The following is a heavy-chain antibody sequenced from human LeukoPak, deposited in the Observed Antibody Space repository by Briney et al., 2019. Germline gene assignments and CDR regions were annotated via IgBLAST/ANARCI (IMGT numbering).Heavy chain of an antibody. CDR2: ISGSGGST. Sequence: GGSLRLSCAASGFTFSSYAMSWVRQAPGKGLEWVSAISGSGGSTYYADSVKGRFTISRDNSRNTLYLQMNSLRAEDTAVYYCAKDQTLGDGLFDYWGQGTLVTVSS. CDR1: GFTFSSYA. J-gene: IGHJ4*02. V-gene: IGHV3-23*01. D-gene: IGHD5-24*01. CDR3: AKDQTLGDGLFDY.